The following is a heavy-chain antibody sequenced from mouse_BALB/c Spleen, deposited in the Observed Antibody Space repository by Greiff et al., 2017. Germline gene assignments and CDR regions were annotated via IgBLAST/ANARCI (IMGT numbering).Heavy chain of an antibody. CDR2: ISTYYGDA. V-gene: IGHV1S137*01. D-gene: IGHD2-1*01. Sequence: QVQLQQSGAELVRPGVSVKISCKGSGYTFTDYAMHWVKQSHAKSLEWIGVISTYYGDASYNQKFKGKATMTVDKSSSTAYMELARLTSEDSAIYYCARWGGNSDAMDYWGQGTSVTVSS. CDR3: ARWGGNSDAMDY. J-gene: IGHJ4*01. CDR1: GYTFTDYA.